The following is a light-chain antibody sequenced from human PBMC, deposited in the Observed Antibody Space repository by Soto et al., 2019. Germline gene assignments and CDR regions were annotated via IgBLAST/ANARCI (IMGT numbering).Light chain of an antibody. J-gene: IGLJ1*01. Sequence: QLVLTQPPSASETPGQRVTISCSGSSSNIGINTVDWFQQLPGTAPKLLIYNNNQRPSGVPDRFSGSKSGTSASLAISGLKSEDESDYYCAAWDDSLNGYVFGTGTKLPVL. CDR3: AAWDDSLNGYV. CDR2: NNN. V-gene: IGLV1-44*01. CDR1: SSNIGINT.